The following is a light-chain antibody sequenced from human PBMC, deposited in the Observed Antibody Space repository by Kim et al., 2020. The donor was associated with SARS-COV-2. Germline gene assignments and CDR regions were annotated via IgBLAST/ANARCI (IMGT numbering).Light chain of an antibody. CDR3: QQYATAMYT. Sequence: EIVLTQFPGTLSLSPGERAALSCSASQSVTGSHLAWYQQKPGQAPRILIYGASSRATGIPDRFSGSGSGTDFTLTITRLEPEDFAVYYCQQYATAMYTFGQGTKLEI. CDR2: GAS. V-gene: IGKV3-20*01. CDR1: QSVTGSH. J-gene: IGKJ2*01.